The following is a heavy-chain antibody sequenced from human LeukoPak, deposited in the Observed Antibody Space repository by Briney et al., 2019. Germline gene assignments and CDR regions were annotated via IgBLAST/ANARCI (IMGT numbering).Heavy chain of an antibody. CDR3: ARTYYYGSGTYLPFDP. J-gene: IGHJ5*02. Sequence: SETLSLTCTVSGASISSYYWSWIRQPPGKGLEWIGYIYFSGSTNYNPSLKSRVTISVDTSKTQFSLKLSSVTAADTAVYYCARTYYYGSGTYLPFDPWGRGTRVTVSS. D-gene: IGHD3-10*01. CDR1: GASISSYY. CDR2: IYFSGST. V-gene: IGHV4-59*01.